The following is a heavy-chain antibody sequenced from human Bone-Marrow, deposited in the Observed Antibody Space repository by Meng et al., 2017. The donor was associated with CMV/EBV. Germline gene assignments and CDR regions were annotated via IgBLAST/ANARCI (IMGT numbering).Heavy chain of an antibody. CDR1: GGSISSSNW. J-gene: IGHJ4*02. V-gene: IGHV4-4*02. CDR3: ARGRVCISSWYYLGPGAFDY. Sequence: SETLSLTCAVSGGSISSSNWWSWVRQPPGKGLEWIGEIYHSGNINYNPSLKSRVTISVDKSKNQFSLKLNSVTAADTAVYYCARGRVCISSWYYLGPGAFDYWGQGTLVTASS. CDR2: IYHSGNI. D-gene: IGHD6-13*01.